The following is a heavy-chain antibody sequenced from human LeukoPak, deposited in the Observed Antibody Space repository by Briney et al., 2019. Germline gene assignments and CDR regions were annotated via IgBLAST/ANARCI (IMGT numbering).Heavy chain of an antibody. D-gene: IGHD3-10*01. J-gene: IGHJ4*02. V-gene: IGHV3-30*04. CDR2: ISKDGRKN. Sequence: PGGSLRLSCEASGFSFSTSGVHWVRQAPGKGLEWMAVISKDGRKNHYADSVKGRFTISRDNSKSTLFLQMNSLRPEDTAIYYYARDLLNYGSAYYDVGIFDSWGQGTLVTVSS. CDR3: ARDLLNYGSAYYDVGIFDS. CDR1: GFSFSTSG.